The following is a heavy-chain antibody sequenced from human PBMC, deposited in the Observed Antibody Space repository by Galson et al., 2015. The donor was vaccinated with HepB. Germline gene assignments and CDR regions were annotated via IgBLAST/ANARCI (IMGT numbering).Heavy chain of an antibody. V-gene: IGHV6-1*01. D-gene: IGHD1-14*01. J-gene: IGHJ4*02. CDR3: AREAGNVLGY. Sequence: CAISGDSVSSNIAAWNWIRQSSSRGLEWLGRTWYTSKWYNDYAVSVKSRITINPDTSKNQFSLQLNSVSPDDTAVYYCAREAGNVLGYWGQGTLVTVPS. CDR2: TWYTSKWYN. CDR1: GDSVSSNIAA.